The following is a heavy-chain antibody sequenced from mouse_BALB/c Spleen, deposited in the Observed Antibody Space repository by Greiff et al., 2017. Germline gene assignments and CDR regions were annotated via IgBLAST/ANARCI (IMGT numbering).Heavy chain of an antibody. D-gene: IGHD1-1*01. J-gene: IGHJ4*01. V-gene: IGHV1-39*01. Sequence: VHVKQSGPELEKPGASVKISCKASGYSFTGYNMNWVKQSNGKSLEWIGNIDPYYGGTSYNQKFKGKATLTVDKSSSTAYMQLKSLTSEDSAVYYCARRGLGSSYGTMDYWGQGTLVTVSS. CDR2: IDPYYGGT. CDR1: GYSFTGYN. CDR3: ARRGLGSSYGTMDY.